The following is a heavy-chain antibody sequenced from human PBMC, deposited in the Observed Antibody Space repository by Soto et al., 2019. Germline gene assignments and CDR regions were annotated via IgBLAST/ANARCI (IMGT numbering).Heavy chain of an antibody. Sequence: SGGSLRLSCAASGFTFSSYAMSWVRQAPGKGLEWVSAISGSGGSTYYADSVKGRFTISRDNSKNTLYLQMNSLRAEDTAVYYCAKSVGAMDQYYFDYWGQGTLVTVSS. D-gene: IGHD5-18*01. CDR2: ISGSGGST. CDR3: AKSVGAMDQYYFDY. CDR1: GFTFSSYA. V-gene: IGHV3-23*01. J-gene: IGHJ4*02.